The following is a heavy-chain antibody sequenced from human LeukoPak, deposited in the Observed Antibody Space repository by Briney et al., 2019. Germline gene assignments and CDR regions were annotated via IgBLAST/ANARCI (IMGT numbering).Heavy chain of an antibody. J-gene: IGHJ4*02. V-gene: IGHV3-23*01. CDR2: ISGSGGST. CDR1: GFTFSSYA. Sequence: GSLRLSCAASGFTFSSYAMSWVRQAPGKGLEWVSAISGSGGSTYYADSVKGRFTISRDNSKNTLHLQMNSLRAEDTAVYYCAKGYYDSSGYSKLLYYFDYWGQGTLVTVSS. D-gene: IGHD3-22*01. CDR3: AKGYYDSSGYSKLLYYFDY.